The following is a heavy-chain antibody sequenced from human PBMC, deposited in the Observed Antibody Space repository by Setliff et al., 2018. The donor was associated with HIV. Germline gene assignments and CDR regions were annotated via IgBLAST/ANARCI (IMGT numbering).Heavy chain of an antibody. V-gene: IGHV2-5*01. CDR2: IYWNDDK. Sequence: ASGPTLVNPTQTLTLTCTFSGFSLSTNGVAVGWIRQPPGKALEWLALIYWNDDKRYRPSLESRLTITKDISKNQVVLTMTNMDPVDTAIYYCAHSVSSGSYYNPDAFDIWGQGTMVTVSS. D-gene: IGHD3-10*01. J-gene: IGHJ3*02. CDR1: GFSLSTNGVA. CDR3: AHSVSSGSYYNPDAFDI.